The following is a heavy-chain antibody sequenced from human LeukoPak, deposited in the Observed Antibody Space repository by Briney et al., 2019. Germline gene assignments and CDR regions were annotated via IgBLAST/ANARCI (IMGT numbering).Heavy chain of an antibody. V-gene: IGHV1-24*01. D-gene: IGHD1-26*01. CDR3: ATGTYSGSHPY. Sequence: ASVKVSCKASGYTFTSYDISWVRQATGQGLEWMGGFDPEDGETIYAQKFQGRVTMTEDTSTDTAYMELSSLRSEDTAVYYCATGTYSGSHPYWGQGTLVTVSS. CDR1: GYTFTSYD. CDR2: FDPEDGET. J-gene: IGHJ4*02.